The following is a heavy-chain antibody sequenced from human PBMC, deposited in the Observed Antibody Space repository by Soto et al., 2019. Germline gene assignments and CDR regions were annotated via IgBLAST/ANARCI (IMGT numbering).Heavy chain of an antibody. Sequence: SVKVSCKASGGTFSSYAISWVRQAPGQGLEWMGGIIPIFGTANYAQKFQGRVTITADESTSTAYMELSSLRSEDTAVYYCARYSEYCSGGSCYHTFDYWGQGALVTVSS. D-gene: IGHD2-15*01. V-gene: IGHV1-69*13. J-gene: IGHJ4*02. CDR2: IIPIFGTA. CDR1: GGTFSSYA. CDR3: ARYSEYCSGGSCYHTFDY.